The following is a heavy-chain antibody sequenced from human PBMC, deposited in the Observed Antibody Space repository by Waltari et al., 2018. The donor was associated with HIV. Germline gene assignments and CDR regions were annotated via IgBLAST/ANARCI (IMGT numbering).Heavy chain of an antibody. J-gene: IGHJ4*02. CDR3: ARTSYYYDDSGYYRLYYFDY. D-gene: IGHD3-22*01. CDR2: TYESGST. Sequence: QVHLQESGPGLVRPSETLSLTCTVSGGSLSRFYWSWIRKSPGEGLEWIGYTYESGSTSYNPSLKSRATISVDTSKNQFSLRLHSVTAADTAVYFCARTSYYYDDSGYYRLYYFDYWGQGTLVTVSS. CDR1: GGSLSRFY. V-gene: IGHV4-59*01.